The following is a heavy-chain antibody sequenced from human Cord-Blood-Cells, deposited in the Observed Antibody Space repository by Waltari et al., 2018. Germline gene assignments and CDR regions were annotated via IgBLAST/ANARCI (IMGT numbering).Heavy chain of an antibody. D-gene: IGHD5-12*01. CDR1: GFTFDDYA. J-gene: IGHJ4*02. V-gene: IGHV3-9*01. CDR3: AKDKTPDIVSTIVDY. CDR2: IGWNRGCI. Sequence: EVQLVESGGGLVQPGRSLRLSCAASGFTFDDYAMPWVRQAPGKGLEWVSGIGWNRGCIGYADSVKVRFTISKDNAKNSLYLQMNSLRAEDTALCYCAKDKTPDIVSTIVDYWGQGTLVTVSS.